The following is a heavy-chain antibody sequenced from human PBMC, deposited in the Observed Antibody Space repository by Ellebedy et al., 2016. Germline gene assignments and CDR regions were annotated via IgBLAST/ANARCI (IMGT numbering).Heavy chain of an antibody. V-gene: IGHV3-48*04. J-gene: IGHJ4*02. CDR2: ITSGSSNI. Sequence: GGSLRLXXAASGFTFSSYWMSWVRRAPGKGLEWVAHITSGSSNIYVADSVKGRFTISRDNAKNSLYLQMDSLRGEDTAVYYCARGGSSGSGWYTLDYWGQGTLVTVSS. CDR3: ARGGSSGSGWYTLDY. CDR1: GFTFSSYW. D-gene: IGHD6-19*01.